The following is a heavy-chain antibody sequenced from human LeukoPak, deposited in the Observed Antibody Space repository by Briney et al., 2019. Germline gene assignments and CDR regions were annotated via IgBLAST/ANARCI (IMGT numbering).Heavy chain of an antibody. V-gene: IGHV4-4*02. J-gene: IGHJ4*02. CDR2: IYHSGTT. CDR1: GGSISTHW. Sequence: PSGTLSLTCAVSGGSISTHWWSWVRRPPGKGLEWIGEIYHSGTTNSNPSLKSRVTISVDKTKNQFSLSLKSVTAADTAVYYCARGYYDSSGLAFDYWGQGTLVTVSS. D-gene: IGHD3-22*01. CDR3: ARGYYDSSGLAFDY.